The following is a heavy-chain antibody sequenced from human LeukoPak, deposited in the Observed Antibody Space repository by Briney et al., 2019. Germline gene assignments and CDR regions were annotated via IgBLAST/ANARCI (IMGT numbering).Heavy chain of an antibody. V-gene: IGHV4-61*01. CDR3: ARVDTRLDAFDI. CDR2: IYYSGST. Sequence: PSETLSLTCTVSGGSISSGSYYWSWIRQPPGKGLEWIGYIYYSGSTNYNPSLKSRVTISVDTSKNQFSLKLSSVTAADTAVYYCARVDTRLDAFDIWGQGTMVTVSS. J-gene: IGHJ3*02. CDR1: GGSISSGSYY. D-gene: IGHD5-18*01.